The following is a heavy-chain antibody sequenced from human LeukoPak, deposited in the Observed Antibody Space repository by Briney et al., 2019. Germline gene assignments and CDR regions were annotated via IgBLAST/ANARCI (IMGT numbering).Heavy chain of an antibody. D-gene: IGHD3-22*01. V-gene: IGHV1-2*02. CDR1: GYTFTGYY. CDR3: ARDSPRGSGYYFFDY. Sequence: ASVKVSCKASGYTFTGYYMHWVRQAPGQGLEWMGWINPNSGGTNYAQKFQGRVTMTRDTSISTAYMELSRLRSDDTAVYYCARDSPRGSGYYFFDYWGQGTLVTVSS. J-gene: IGHJ4*02. CDR2: INPNSGGT.